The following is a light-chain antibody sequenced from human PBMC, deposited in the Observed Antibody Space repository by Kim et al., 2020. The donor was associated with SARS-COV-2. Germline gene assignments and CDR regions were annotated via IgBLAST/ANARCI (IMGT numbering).Light chain of an antibody. J-gene: IGLJ1*01. Sequence: QSSTISCTGTRLDVGGYNYVSWYQQHPGKAPKLMIYDVHNRPTGVSDRFSGSKSGNTASLTISGLQAEDEADYYCSSWASTTSYVFGTGTKVTVL. CDR1: RLDVGGYNY. CDR2: DVH. CDR3: SSWASTTSYV. V-gene: IGLV2-14*03.